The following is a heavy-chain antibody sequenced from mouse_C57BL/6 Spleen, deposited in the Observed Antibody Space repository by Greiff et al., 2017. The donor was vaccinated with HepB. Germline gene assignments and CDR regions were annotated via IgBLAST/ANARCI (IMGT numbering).Heavy chain of an antibody. CDR2: ISYDGSN. J-gene: IGHJ2*01. CDR3: AREILYDGYYNFDY. V-gene: IGHV3-6*01. Sequence: EVKLVESGPGLVKPSQSLSLTCSVTGYSITSGYYWNWIRQFPGNKLEWMGYISYDGSNNYNPSLKNRISITRDTSKNQFFLKLNSVTTEDTATYYCAREILYDGYYNFDYWGQGTTLTVSS. D-gene: IGHD2-3*01. CDR1: GYSITSGYY.